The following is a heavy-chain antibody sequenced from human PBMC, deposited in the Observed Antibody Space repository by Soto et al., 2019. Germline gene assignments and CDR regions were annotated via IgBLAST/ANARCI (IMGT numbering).Heavy chain of an antibody. CDR1: GFTFSSYA. D-gene: IGHD3-16*02. CDR2: ISYDGSNK. V-gene: IGHV3-30-3*01. CDR3: ARSRVWGSYRYSFDY. J-gene: IGHJ4*02. Sequence: SLRLSCAASGFTFSSYAMHWVRQAPGKGLEWVAVISYDGSNKYYADSVKGRFTISRDNSKNTLYLQMNSLRAEDTAVYYCARSRVWGSYRYSFDYWGQGTLVTFSS.